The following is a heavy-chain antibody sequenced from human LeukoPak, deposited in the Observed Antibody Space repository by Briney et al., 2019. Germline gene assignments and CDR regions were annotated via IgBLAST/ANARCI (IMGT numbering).Heavy chain of an antibody. D-gene: IGHD5-12*01. J-gene: IGHJ3*02. V-gene: IGHV4-59*01. CDR2: MHNSGSS. Sequence: SETLSLSCTVSGASTSHFYWNWIRHPPGKGLEWIGYMHNSGSSKHSPSLQSRVSISIDTSKNQSSLQLTSVTAADTAIYYCARSAEWLRNAFDIWGEGTMVSVSS. CDR1: GASTSHFY. CDR3: ARSAEWLRNAFDI.